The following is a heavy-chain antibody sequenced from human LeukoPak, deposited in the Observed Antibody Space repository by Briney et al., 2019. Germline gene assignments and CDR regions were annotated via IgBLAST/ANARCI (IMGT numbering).Heavy chain of an antibody. CDR1: GGSISSYY. Sequence: SETLSLTCTVSGGSISSYYWSWIRQPPGKGLEWIGYIYYSGSTNYNPSLKSRVTISVDTSKNQFSLKLTSVTAADTAVYYCARHGRDVLRFLERFGGFEVWGQGTLVTVSS. CDR2: IYYSGST. J-gene: IGHJ4*02. CDR3: ARHGRDVLRFLERFGGFEV. D-gene: IGHD3-3*01. V-gene: IGHV4-59*08.